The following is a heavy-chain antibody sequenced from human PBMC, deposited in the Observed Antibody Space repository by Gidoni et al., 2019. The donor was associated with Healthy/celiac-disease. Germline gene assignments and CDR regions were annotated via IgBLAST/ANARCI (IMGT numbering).Heavy chain of an antibody. CDR3: ARHEGHGYNLDWFDP. D-gene: IGHD1-1*01. J-gene: IGHJ5*02. V-gene: IGHV4-39*01. CDR2: IYYSGST. Sequence: QLQLQESGPGLVKPSETLSLTCPVSGGSISSSSYYWGWIRQPPGKGLEWIGSIYYSGSTYYNPSLKSRVTISVDTSKNQFSLKLSSVTAADTAVYYCARHEGHGYNLDWFDPWGQGTLVTVSS. CDR1: GGSISSSSYY.